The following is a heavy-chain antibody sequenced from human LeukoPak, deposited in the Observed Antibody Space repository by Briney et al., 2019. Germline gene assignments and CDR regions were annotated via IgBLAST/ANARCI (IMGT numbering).Heavy chain of an antibody. J-gene: IGHJ4*02. V-gene: IGHV3-21*01. CDR3: AREYSSSHYFDY. Sequence: GGSLRLSCAASGFTFSSYSMNWVRQAPGKGLEWVSSISSGSSYIYYADSVKGRFTISRDNAKNSLYLQMNSLRAEDTAVYYCAREYSSSHYFDYWGQGTLVTVSS. CDR1: GFTFSSYS. D-gene: IGHD6-6*01. CDR2: ISSGSSYI.